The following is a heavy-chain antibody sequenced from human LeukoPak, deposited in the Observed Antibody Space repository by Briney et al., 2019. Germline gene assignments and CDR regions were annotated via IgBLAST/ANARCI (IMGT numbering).Heavy chain of an antibody. Sequence: PGGSLRLSCAASGFTFSSYAMSWVRQAPGKGLEWVSAISGSGGSTYYADSVKGRFTIYRDNSKNTLYLQMNSLRAEDTAVYYCAKDRSSWYANNAFDIWGQGTMVTVSS. V-gene: IGHV3-23*01. CDR1: GFTFSSYA. CDR2: ISGSGGST. CDR3: AKDRSSWYANNAFDI. D-gene: IGHD6-13*01. J-gene: IGHJ3*02.